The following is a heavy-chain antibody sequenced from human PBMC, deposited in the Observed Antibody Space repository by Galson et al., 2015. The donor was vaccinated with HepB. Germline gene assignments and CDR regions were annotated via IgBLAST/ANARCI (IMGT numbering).Heavy chain of an antibody. CDR3: AHTYGALFDY. V-gene: IGHV3-30-3*01. J-gene: IGHJ4*02. CDR1: GFTLSNYA. CDR2: LSYDGSNK. D-gene: IGHD4-17*01. Sequence: SLRLSCAASGFTLSNYAMHWVRQAPGKGLEWVAVLSYDGSNKYYADSVRGRFTISRDNSKNTLFLQMHSLRAEDTAVYYCAHTYGALFDYWGQGTLVAVSS.